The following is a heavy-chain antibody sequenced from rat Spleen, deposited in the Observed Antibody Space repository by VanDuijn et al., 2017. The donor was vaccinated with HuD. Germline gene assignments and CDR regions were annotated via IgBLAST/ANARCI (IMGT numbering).Heavy chain of an antibody. D-gene: IGHD4-3*01. V-gene: IGHV5-31*01. CDR2: ITNTGGNI. CDR1: GFTFNKYW. J-gene: IGHJ2*01. Sequence: EVQLVESGGGLVQPGRSLKLACIASGFTFNKYWMNWIRQAPGKGLEWVASITNTGGNIYYPDSVKGRFTISRDNAHNTLYLQMSKLGPEDTATYYCVREELGVQNWGQGVMVTVSS. CDR3: VREELGVQN.